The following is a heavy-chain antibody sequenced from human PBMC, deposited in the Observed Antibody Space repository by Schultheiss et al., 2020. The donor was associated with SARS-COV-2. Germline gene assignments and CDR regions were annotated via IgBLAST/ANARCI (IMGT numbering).Heavy chain of an antibody. V-gene: IGHV3-30*04. CDR2: ISYDGSNK. Sequence: GGSLRLSCAASGFTFSSYAMHWVRQAPGKGLEWVAVISYDGSNKYYADSVKSRFTISRDNSKNTLYLQMNSLRAEDTAVYYCARSGTLFDYWGQGTLVTVSS. CDR3: ARSGTLFDY. CDR1: GFTFSSYA. D-gene: IGHD1-1*01. J-gene: IGHJ4*02.